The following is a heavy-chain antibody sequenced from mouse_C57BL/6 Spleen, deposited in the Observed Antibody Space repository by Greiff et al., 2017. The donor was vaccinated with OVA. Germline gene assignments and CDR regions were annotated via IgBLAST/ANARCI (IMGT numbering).Heavy chain of an antibody. J-gene: IGHJ2*01. CDR3: ARDEGDYDGFDY. CDR2: IRNKANGYTN. D-gene: IGHD2-4*01. V-gene: IGHV7-3*01. CDR1: GFTFTDYY. Sequence: EVQVVESGGGLVQPGGSLSLSCAASGFTFTDYYMSWVRQPPGKALEWLGFIRNKANGYTNEYSASVQGRFTISRDKSPSILYLQRSALRAEDSATYFCARDEGDYDGFDYWGQGTTLTVSS.